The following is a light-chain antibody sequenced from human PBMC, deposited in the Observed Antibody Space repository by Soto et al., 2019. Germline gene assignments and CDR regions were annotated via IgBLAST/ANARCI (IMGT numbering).Light chain of an antibody. V-gene: IGKV3-20*01. J-gene: IGKJ4*01. CDR1: QSISGRY. CDR3: QQYGSSPLT. Sequence: ETVLTQSPGPLSLSPGERASLSCRASQSISGRYVAWYQQKPGQAPRLLIDDASSRATGIPDRFSGSGSGTDFILTISRPEPEDGAVYYCQQYGSSPLTFGGGTKVEIK. CDR2: DAS.